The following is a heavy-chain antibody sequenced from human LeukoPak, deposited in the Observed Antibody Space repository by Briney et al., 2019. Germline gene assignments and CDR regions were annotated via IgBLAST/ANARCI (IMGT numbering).Heavy chain of an antibody. D-gene: IGHD2-2*01. CDR3: ARELGYCGHTRCHKPLDF. Sequence: GGSLRLSCVASGFTFSDYWMDWVRQVPGKGLVWASRINGDGSSASYADSVKGRFTISRDNVKNTMYLQMNSLRGEDTAVYYCARELGYCGHTRCHKPLDFWGQGTLATVS. CDR2: INGDGSSA. CDR1: GFTFSDYW. J-gene: IGHJ4*02. V-gene: IGHV3-74*01.